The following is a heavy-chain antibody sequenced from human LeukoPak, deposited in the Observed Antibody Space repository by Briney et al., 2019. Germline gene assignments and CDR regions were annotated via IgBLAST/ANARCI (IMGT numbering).Heavy chain of an antibody. V-gene: IGHV3-21*01. CDR3: ARGQWLVLNTPDY. D-gene: IGHD6-19*01. Sequence: GGSLRLSCAASGFTFSSYSMNWVRQAPGKGLEWVSSISSSSSYIYYADSVKGRFTISRDNAKNSLYLQMNSLRAEDTAVYHCARGQWLVLNTPDYWGQGTLVTVSS. CDR1: GFTFSSYS. J-gene: IGHJ4*02. CDR2: ISSSSSYI.